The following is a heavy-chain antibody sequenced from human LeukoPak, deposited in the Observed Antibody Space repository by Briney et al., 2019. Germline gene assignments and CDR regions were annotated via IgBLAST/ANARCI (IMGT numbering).Heavy chain of an antibody. D-gene: IGHD2-15*01. V-gene: IGHV1-18*01. CDR2: ISAYNGNT. Sequence: ASVKVSFKASGYTFTSYGISWVRQAPGQGLEWMGWISAYNGNTKYAQKLQGRVTMTTDTSTSTVYMELRSLRSDDTAVYYCARDEEGYCSGGSCYLVSGYWGQGTLVTVST. CDR1: GYTFTSYG. J-gene: IGHJ4*02. CDR3: ARDEEGYCSGGSCYLVSGY.